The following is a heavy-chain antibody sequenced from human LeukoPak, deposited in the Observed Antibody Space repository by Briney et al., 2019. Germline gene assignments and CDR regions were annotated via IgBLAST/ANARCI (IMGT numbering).Heavy chain of an antibody. V-gene: IGHV3-30-3*01. CDR1: GFTFSSYA. J-gene: IGHJ6*03. CDR3: AISRPYYDFWSGYYNEDYYYYMDV. Sequence: GGSLRLSCVASGFTFSSYAMHWVRQAPGKGLEWVAVISYDGSNKYYADSVKGRFTISRDNSKNTLYLQMNSLRAEDTAVYHCAISRPYYDFWSGYYNEDYYYYMDVWGKGTTVTVSS. D-gene: IGHD3-3*01. CDR2: ISYDGSNK.